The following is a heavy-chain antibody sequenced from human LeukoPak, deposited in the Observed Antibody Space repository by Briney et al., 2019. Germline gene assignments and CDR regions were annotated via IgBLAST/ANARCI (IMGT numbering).Heavy chain of an antibody. J-gene: IGHJ4*02. V-gene: IGHV4-31*03. Sequence: PSETLSLTCTVSGGSISSGGYYWSWIRQHPGKGLEWIGYIYYSGSTYYNPSLESRVTISVDTSKNQFSLKLSSVTAADTAVYYCARAGMTTVAPDYWGQGTLVTVSS. CDR1: GGSISSGGYY. CDR2: IYYSGST. CDR3: ARAGMTTVAPDY. D-gene: IGHD4-23*01.